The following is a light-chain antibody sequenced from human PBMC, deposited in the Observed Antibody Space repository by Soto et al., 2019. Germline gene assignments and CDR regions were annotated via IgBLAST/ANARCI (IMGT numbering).Light chain of an antibody. CDR3: QQTDSTPQT. J-gene: IGKJ1*01. V-gene: IGKV1-39*01. CDR1: QSIRNY. Sequence: DIQMTQSPSSLSASVGDRVTISCRASQSIRNYVSWYQQKSGTAPKLLIRAASTLQSGVPSRFSGSGSGTDFTLTISSLQIEDFATYFCQQTDSTPQTFGQGTNVEI. CDR2: AAS.